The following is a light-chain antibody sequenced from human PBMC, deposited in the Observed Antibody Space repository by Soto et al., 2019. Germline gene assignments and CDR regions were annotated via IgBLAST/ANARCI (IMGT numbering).Light chain of an antibody. Sequence: AVTQSAATLPVSPWERATRTRRDSPSISSNLAWYPHKPGQAPKLLMFRTSSRATGFPARFSGSGSGTEFTLTISSLQPDDFATYYCQHYNSYSEAFGQGTKV. CDR3: QHYNSYSEA. V-gene: IGKV3-15*01. J-gene: IGKJ1*01. CDR1: PSISSN. CDR2: RTS.